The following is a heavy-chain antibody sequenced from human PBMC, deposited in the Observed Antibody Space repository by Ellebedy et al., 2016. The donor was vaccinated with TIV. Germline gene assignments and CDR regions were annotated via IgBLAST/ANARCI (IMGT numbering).Heavy chain of an antibody. J-gene: IGHJ4*02. CDR2: INPNNGGT. CDR1: RYSFIGYY. Sequence: ASVKVSXKASRYSFIGYYMHWVRQAPGQGLEWMGWINPNNGGTNSAQKFQGRVTMTRDASISTAYMELSRLRSDDTAVYYCVTRGYSGYDYFDYWGQGTLVTVSS. CDR3: VTRGYSGYDYFDY. V-gene: IGHV1-2*02. D-gene: IGHD5-12*01.